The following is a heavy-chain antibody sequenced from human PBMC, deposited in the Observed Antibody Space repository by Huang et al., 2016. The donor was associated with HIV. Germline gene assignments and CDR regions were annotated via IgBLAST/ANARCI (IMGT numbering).Heavy chain of an antibody. D-gene: IGHD4-4*01. J-gene: IGHJ6*03. V-gene: IGHV4-34*01. CDR3: ARGGATVTTSPGFEYYMDV. Sequence: QVQLQQWGAGLLQPSGTLSLTCAVYGGSLSGYYWAWIRQSPVKGLEWIGEINHSGSTNYRPSLKRRVIISVDKSKNQVSLKLTSVTSADTAVYYCARGGATVTTSPGFEYYMDVWGKGTTVTVSS. CDR1: GGSLSGYY. CDR2: INHSGST.